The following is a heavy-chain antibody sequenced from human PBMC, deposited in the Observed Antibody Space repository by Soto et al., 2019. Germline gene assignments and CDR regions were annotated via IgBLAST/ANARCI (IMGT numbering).Heavy chain of an antibody. J-gene: IGHJ3*01. Sequence: EVQLVESGGGLVQPGGSLRLSCAASGFTFSSSEMYWVRQAPGKGLEWISYIHPGGQTIFYAESVKGRFTISRDNAKNSVYLQMNSLRAEDTAVYYCARRGCRWDQGTMVTVSS. CDR3: ARRGCR. D-gene: IGHD3-10*01. CDR1: GFTFSSSE. CDR2: IHPGGQTI. V-gene: IGHV3-48*03.